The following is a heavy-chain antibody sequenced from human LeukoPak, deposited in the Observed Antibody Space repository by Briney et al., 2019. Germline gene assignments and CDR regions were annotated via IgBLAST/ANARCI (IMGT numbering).Heavy chain of an antibody. CDR2: ISYDGSNK. D-gene: IGHD3-16*02. J-gene: IGHJ4*02. V-gene: IGHV3-30-3*01. Sequence: PGGSLRLSCAASGFTFSSYAMHWVRQAPGKGLEWVAVISYDGSNKYYADSVKGRFTISRDNSKNTLYLQMNSLRAEDTAVYYCARDKKHYDYVWGSYRRNGYFDYWGQGTLVTVSS. CDR3: ARDKKHYDYVWGSYRRNGYFDY. CDR1: GFTFSSYA.